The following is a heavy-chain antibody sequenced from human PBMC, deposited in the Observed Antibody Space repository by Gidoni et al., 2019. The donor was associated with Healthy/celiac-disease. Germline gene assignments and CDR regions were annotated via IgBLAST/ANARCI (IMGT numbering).Heavy chain of an antibody. Sequence: PGQGLEWMGIINPSGGSTSYAQKFQGRVTMTRDTSTSTVYMELSSLRSEDTAVYYCARVWNDGEDYWGQGTLVTVSS. D-gene: IGHD1-1*01. V-gene: IGHV1-46*01. J-gene: IGHJ4*02. CDR2: INPSGGST. CDR3: ARVWNDGEDY.